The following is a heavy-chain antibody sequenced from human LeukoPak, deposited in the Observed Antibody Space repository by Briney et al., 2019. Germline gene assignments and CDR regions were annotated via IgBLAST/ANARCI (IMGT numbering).Heavy chain of an antibody. Sequence: GGSLRLSCAASGFTFSSYAMHWVRQAPGKGLEWVSAISGSGGSTYYADSVKGRFTISRDNSKNTLYLQMNSLRAEDTAVYYCAKAQSRIAAAGTGFDYWGQGTLVTVSS. CDR1: GFTFSSYA. J-gene: IGHJ4*02. CDR2: ISGSGGST. CDR3: AKAQSRIAAAGTGFDY. V-gene: IGHV3-23*01. D-gene: IGHD6-13*01.